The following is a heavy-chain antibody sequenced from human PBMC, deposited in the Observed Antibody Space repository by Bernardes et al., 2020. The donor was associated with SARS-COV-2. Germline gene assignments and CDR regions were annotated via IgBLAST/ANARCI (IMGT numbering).Heavy chain of an antibody. CDR3: AKDGSSGFIYFYLMDV. CDR2: ISSDGSKN. CDR1: RFTFTFHDFG. V-gene: IGHV3-30*18. Sequence: GGSLRLSRAASRFTFTFHDFGMHWVRQAPGKGLEWVAAISSDGSKNYYTDSVKGRFTISRDNSRRMLYLQMNSLRAEDAAVYYCAKDGSSGFIYFYLMDVWGQGTTVTVSS. J-gene: IGHJ6*02. D-gene: IGHD6-25*01.